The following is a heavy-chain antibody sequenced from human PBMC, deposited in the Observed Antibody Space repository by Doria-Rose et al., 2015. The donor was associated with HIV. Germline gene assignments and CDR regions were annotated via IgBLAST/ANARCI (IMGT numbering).Heavy chain of an antibody. CDR3: ARVYSYYYTMAV. V-gene: IGHV4-34*01. J-gene: IGHJ6*02. CDR1: GGSFSGYY. Sequence: ETLSLTRAVYGGSFSGYYWSWIRRPPGKGLEWIGEIDHRGSTNYNPSLESRVIISMDTSKNQFSLNLTSVTAADAALYYCARVYSYYYTMAVWGQGTTVTVFS. CDR2: IDHRGST.